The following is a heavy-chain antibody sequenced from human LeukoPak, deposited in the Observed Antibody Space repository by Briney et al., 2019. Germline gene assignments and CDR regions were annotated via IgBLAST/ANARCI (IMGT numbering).Heavy chain of an antibody. CDR1: GGSISSSNW. V-gene: IGHV4-4*02. CDR3: ARSNRRVGATVPFDY. Sequence: SETLSLTCAVSGGSISSSNWWSWVRQPPGKGLEWIGEIYHSGSTNYNPSLKSRVTISVDKSKNQFSLKLSSVTAADAAVYYCARSNRRVGATVPFDYWGQGTLVTVSS. D-gene: IGHD1-26*01. CDR2: IYHSGST. J-gene: IGHJ4*02.